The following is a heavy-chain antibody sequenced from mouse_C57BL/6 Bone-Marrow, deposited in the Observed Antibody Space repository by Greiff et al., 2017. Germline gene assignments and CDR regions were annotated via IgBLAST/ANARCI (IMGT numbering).Heavy chain of an antibody. CDR1: GFNIKDDY. J-gene: IGHJ4*01. D-gene: IGHD2-12*01. CDR2: IDPENGDT. Sequence: VQLQQSGAELVRPGASVKLSCTASGFNIKDDYMHWVKQRPEQGLEWIGWIDPENGDTAYASKFQGKATITADTSSNTAYLQLSSLTSEDTAVYYCTTLYRGDAMDYWGQGTAVTVSS. CDR3: TTLYRGDAMDY. V-gene: IGHV14-4*01.